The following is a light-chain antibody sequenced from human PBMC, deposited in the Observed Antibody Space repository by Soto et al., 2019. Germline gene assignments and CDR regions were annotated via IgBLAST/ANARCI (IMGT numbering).Light chain of an antibody. V-gene: IGKV1-39*01. Sequence: DIQMTQSPSSLSASVGDRFTITCRASQIISIYLNWYQQKPGKAPKVLISAASSLQSGVPPRFSGSGSGTDFTLTISSLQLEDFATYYCQQSFSIPPWTFGQGTKVDIK. CDR2: AAS. CDR3: QQSFSIPPWT. CDR1: QIISIY. J-gene: IGKJ1*01.